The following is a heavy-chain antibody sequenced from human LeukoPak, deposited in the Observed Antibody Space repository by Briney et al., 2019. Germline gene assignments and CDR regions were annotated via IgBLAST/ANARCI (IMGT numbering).Heavy chain of an antibody. J-gene: IGHJ4*02. CDR3: AREDVAAAGT. CDR2: ISSSGSTI. D-gene: IGHD6-13*01. V-gene: IGHV3-48*04. Sequence: PGGSLRLSCAASGFTFSSYGMSWVRQAPGKGLEWVSAISSSGSTIYYADSVKGRFTISRDNAKNSLYLQMNSLRAEDTAVYYCAREDVAAAGTWGQGTLVTVSS. CDR1: GFTFSSYG.